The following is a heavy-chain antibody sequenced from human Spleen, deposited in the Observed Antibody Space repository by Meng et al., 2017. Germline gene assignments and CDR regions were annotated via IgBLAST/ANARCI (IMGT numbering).Heavy chain of an antibody. D-gene: IGHD6-6*01. Sequence: ASVKVSCKASGYTFTGYYMHWVRQAPGQGLEWMGWMNPNSGNTGYAQKFQGRVTMTRNTSISTAYMELSSLRSEDTAVYYCARGRGQLVAYYYGMDVWGQGTTVTVSS. CDR3: ARGRGQLVAYYYGMDV. CDR2: MNPNSGNT. CDR1: GYTFTGYY. V-gene: IGHV1-8*02. J-gene: IGHJ6*02.